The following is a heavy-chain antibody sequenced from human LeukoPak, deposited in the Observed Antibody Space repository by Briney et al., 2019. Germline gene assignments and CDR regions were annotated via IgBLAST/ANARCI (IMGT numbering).Heavy chain of an antibody. CDR3: AKKSPYGGADY. D-gene: IGHD4-23*01. CDR1: GFTFSNSA. V-gene: IGHV3-23*01. J-gene: IGHJ4*02. CDR2: ISGNGGIT. Sequence: GGSLRLSCAASGFTFSNSAMSWVRQAPGKGLEWVSAISGNGGITYYADSVRGQFTISRDNSKNTLYLQMNTLRADGTAVYYCAKKSPYGGADYWGQGTLVTVSS.